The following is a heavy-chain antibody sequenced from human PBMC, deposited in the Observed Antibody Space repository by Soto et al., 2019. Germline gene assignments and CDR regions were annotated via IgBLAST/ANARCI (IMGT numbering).Heavy chain of an antibody. CDR2: IYPGDSDT. D-gene: IGHD6-6*01. V-gene: IGHV5-51*01. CDR1: GDSVAHYC. J-gene: IGHJ6*02. Sequence: GESLNLSCHVSGDSVAHYCMGWVRQKPGKDLEWMGIIYPGDSDTRYSPSFQGQVTISADKSLRTAYLQWTSLKASDTALYYCARTRSFTLGFYYDGMDVWGQGTTVTVSS. CDR3: ARTRSFTLGFYYDGMDV.